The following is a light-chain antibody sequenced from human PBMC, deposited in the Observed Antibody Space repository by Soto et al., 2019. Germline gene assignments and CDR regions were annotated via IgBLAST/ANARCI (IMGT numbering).Light chain of an antibody. CDR1: SSDVGSYNL. Sequence: QSVLTQPASVSGSPGQSITISCTGTSSDVGSYNLVSWYQQHPGKAPKLMIYEGSKRPSGVSNRFSGSKSGNTASLTISGLQAEDEADYYCCSYAGSSYVVFGGGTK. CDR3: CSYAGSSYVV. V-gene: IGLV2-23*01. J-gene: IGLJ2*01. CDR2: EGS.